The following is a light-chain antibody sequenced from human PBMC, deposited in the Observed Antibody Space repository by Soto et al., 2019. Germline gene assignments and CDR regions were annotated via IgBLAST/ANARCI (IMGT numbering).Light chain of an antibody. CDR2: GAS. CDR3: QQYTDWPRT. CDR1: QSVGSY. Sequence: VWTQSQDTLSLAPGERATLAGRASQSVGSYLAWYQQKPGQAPRLLIYGASTRATGIPARFSGSGSGTEFTLTISSLQSEDFAVYYCQQYTDWPRTFGQGTKVDI. J-gene: IGKJ1*01. V-gene: IGKV3-15*01.